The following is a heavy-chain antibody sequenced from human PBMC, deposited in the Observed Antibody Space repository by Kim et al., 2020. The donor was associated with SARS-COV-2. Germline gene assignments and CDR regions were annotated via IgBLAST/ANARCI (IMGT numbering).Heavy chain of an antibody. CDR2: IYYSGST. CDR1: GGSISSSSYY. V-gene: IGHV4-39*01. J-gene: IGHJ4*02. CDR3: ARKVGFGELPEYYFDY. D-gene: IGHD3-10*01. Sequence: SETLSLTCTVSGGSISSSSYYWGWIRQPPGKGLEWIGSIYYSGSTYYIPSLKSRVTISVDTSKNQFSLKLSSVTAADTAVYYCARKVGFGELPEYYFDYWGQGTLVTVSS.